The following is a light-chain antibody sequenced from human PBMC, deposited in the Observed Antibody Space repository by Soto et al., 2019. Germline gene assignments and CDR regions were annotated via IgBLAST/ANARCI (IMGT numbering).Light chain of an antibody. Sequence: QSALTQPASVSGSPGQSITISCTGTSSDVGSYNLVSWYQQHPGKAPKLMIYEGSKRPSGVSNRFSGSKSGNTASLTISGLQAEDEADYYCCSYAAGSTDVFGTGTKLTVL. CDR2: EGS. CDR3: CSYAAGSTDV. CDR1: SSDVGSYNL. V-gene: IGLV2-23*01. J-gene: IGLJ1*01.